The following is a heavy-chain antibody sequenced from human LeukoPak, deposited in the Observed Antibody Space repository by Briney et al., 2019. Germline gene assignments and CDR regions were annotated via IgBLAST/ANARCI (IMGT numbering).Heavy chain of an antibody. J-gene: IGHJ4*02. CDR1: GFTFSSYA. CDR3: AKYIVGNSDSY. D-gene: IGHD1-26*01. CDR2: IAGSGATT. Sequence: PGRSLRLSCAASGFTFSSYAMSWVRQAPGKGLEWVSTIAGSGATTYYADSVKGRFTISRDNSKNTLYLQMNSLRAEDTAVYYCAKYIVGNSDSYWGQGTLVTVSS. V-gene: IGHV3-23*01.